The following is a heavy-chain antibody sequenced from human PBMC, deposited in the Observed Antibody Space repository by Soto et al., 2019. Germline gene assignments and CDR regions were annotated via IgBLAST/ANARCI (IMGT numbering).Heavy chain of an antibody. Sequence: GGSLRLSCAASGFTFSSYSMSWVRQAPGKGLEWVSGFRSSGDDGTTYYTDSVKGRFTISRDNSKNTLYLQMNSLRAEDTAVYYCAKDSRVADARRYYYGMDVWGQVTTVTVSS. J-gene: IGHJ6*02. D-gene: IGHD6-6*01. CDR3: AKDSRVADARRYYYGMDV. CDR2: FRSSGDDGTT. V-gene: IGHV3-23*01. CDR1: GFTFSSYS.